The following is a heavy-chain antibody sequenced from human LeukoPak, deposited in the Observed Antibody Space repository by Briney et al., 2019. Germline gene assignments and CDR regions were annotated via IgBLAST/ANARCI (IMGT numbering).Heavy chain of an antibody. CDR2: ISGSGGST. J-gene: IGHJ4*02. CDR1: AFTFISYA. CDR3: AKAEGMNTVKIFGY. D-gene: IGHD4-17*01. Sequence: GGSLIRPCAAAAFTFISYAISWVLHAPRKGLVWVSAISGSGGSTYYADSVKGRCTISRDNSKNTLYLQMNSLRAEDTAVYSCAKAEGMNTVKIFGYWGQGTLVTVSS. V-gene: IGHV3-23*01.